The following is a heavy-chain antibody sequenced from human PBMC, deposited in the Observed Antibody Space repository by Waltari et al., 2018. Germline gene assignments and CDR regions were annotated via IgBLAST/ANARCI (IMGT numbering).Heavy chain of an antibody. V-gene: IGHV3-21*01. CDR2: ISSSSYI. J-gene: IGHJ4*02. Sequence: EVQLVESGGGLVKPGGSLRLSCAASGFTLSTYSMTWVRQAPGKGLEWVSSISSSSYIYYADSVKGRFTISRDNAKNSLYLQMNSLRAEDTAVYYCARDRTNGFDYWGQGTLVTVSS. D-gene: IGHD2-8*01. CDR3: ARDRTNGFDY. CDR1: GFTLSTYS.